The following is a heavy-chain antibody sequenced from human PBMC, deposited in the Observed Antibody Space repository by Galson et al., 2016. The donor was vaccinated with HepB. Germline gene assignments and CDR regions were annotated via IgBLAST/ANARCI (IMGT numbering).Heavy chain of an antibody. CDR3: ARIILPFGEFDS. Sequence: SLRLSCAASGFTSSNHWMSWVRQAPGQGLEWVAGISEDGRKKDYLESVKGRFTISRDNAKNSLYLQMDNLRAEDTAVYYCARIILPFGEFDSWGQGTLVTVAS. CDR1: GFTSSNHW. V-gene: IGHV3-7*01. CDR2: ISEDGRKK. J-gene: IGHJ4*02. D-gene: IGHD3-16*01.